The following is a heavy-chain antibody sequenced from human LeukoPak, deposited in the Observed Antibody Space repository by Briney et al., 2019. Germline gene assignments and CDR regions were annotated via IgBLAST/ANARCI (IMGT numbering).Heavy chain of an antibody. J-gene: IGHJ4*02. CDR2: IRYDGSNK. V-gene: IGHV3-30*02. CDR3: AKDGGAWNYAIDY. D-gene: IGHD1-7*01. Sequence: GGSLRLSCAASGFTFSSCGMHWVRQAPGKGLEWVAFIRYDGSNKYYADSVKGRFTISRDNSKNTLYLQMNSLRAEDTAVYYCAKDGGAWNYAIDYWGQGTLVTVSS. CDR1: GFTFSSCG.